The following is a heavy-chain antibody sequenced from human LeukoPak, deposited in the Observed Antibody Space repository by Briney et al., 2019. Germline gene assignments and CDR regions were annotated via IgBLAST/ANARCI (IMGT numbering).Heavy chain of an antibody. CDR2: LSWNGGNI. CDR3: AKALGSTVTTRTYFDY. D-gene: IGHD4-17*01. CDR1: GFTFHDYA. Sequence: PGGSLRLSCAASGFTFHDYAMHWVRQAPGKGLEWVSGLSWNGGNIGYAESVRGRFTTSRDNAGNPLYLQMNSLRPEDTALYYCAKALGSTVTTRTYFDYWGQGTLVTVSS. V-gene: IGHV3-9*01. J-gene: IGHJ4*02.